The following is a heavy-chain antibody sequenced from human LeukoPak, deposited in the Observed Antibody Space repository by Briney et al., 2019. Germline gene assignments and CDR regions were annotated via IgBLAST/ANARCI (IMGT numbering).Heavy chain of an antibody. V-gene: IGHV3-30*18. D-gene: IGHD2-21*02. CDR1: GFTFSSYG. CDR3: AKVGVVEVVTAIGFFDY. Sequence: GGSLRLSCAASGFTFSSYGMHWVRQAPGKGLEWVAVISYDGSNKYYADSVKGRFTISRDNSKNTLYLQMNSLRAEDTAVYYCAKVGVVEVVTAIGFFDYWGQGTLVTVSS. CDR2: ISYDGSNK. J-gene: IGHJ4*02.